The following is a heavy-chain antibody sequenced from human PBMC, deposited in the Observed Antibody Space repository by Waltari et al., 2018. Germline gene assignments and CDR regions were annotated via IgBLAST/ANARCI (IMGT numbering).Heavy chain of an antibody. Sequence: QVQLQESGPGLVKPSETLSLTCSASGGSIDSDTYYWGWIRQPPGKGLEWIGSFYYGGSTYSNPTLKSRVAISVHTSKRQFSLKLTSVTAADTALNFCARLVYCSSTSCYTTFFDAFDIWGQGTMVTVSS. CDR3: ARLVYCSSTSCYTTFFDAFDI. J-gene: IGHJ3*02. V-gene: IGHV4-39*07. CDR1: GGSIDSDTYY. D-gene: IGHD2-2*02. CDR2: FYYGGST.